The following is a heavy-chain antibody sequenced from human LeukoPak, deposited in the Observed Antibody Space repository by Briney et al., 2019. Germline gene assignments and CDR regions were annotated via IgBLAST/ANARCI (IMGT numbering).Heavy chain of an antibody. Sequence: GASVEVSCKASGYTFTSYAMHWVRQAPGQRLEWMGWINAGNGNTKYSQKFQGRVTITRDTSASTAYMELSSLRSEDTAVYYCARGGAAAGPPPYYYYGMDVWGQGTTVTVSS. CDR2: INAGNGNT. V-gene: IGHV1-3*01. CDR3: ARGGAAAGPPPYYYYGMDV. CDR1: GYTFTSYA. J-gene: IGHJ6*02. D-gene: IGHD6-13*01.